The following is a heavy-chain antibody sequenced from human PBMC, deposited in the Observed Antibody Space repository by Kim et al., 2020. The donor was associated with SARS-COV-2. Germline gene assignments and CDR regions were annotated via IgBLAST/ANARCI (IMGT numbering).Heavy chain of an antibody. V-gene: IGHV3-49*03. CDR2: IRSKAYGGTT. CDR1: GFTFGDYA. CDR3: TRVLEPLRYFLHDAFDI. Sequence: GGSLRLSCTASGFTFGDYAMSWFRQAPGKGLEWVGFIRSKAYGGTTEYAASVKGRFTISRDDSKSIAYLQMNSLKTEDTAVYYCTRVLEPLRYFLHDAFDIWGQGTMVTVSS. D-gene: IGHD3-9*01. J-gene: IGHJ3*02.